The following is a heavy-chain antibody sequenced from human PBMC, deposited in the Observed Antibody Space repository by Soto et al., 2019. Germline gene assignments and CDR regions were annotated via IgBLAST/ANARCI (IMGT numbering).Heavy chain of an antibody. CDR3: ASSPGSSGWYAAN. V-gene: IGHV4-59*08. Sequence: SETLSLTCTVSGGSMSSYYWSWIRQPPGKGLEWIGYIYYSGSTNYNPSLKSRVTISVDTPKNQFSLKLSSVTAADTAVYYCASSPGSSGWYAANWGQGTLVTVSS. CDR2: IYYSGST. J-gene: IGHJ4*02. CDR1: GGSMSSYY. D-gene: IGHD6-19*01.